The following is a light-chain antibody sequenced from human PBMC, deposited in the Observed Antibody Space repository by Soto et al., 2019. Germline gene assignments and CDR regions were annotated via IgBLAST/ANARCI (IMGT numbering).Light chain of an antibody. CDR3: QQLNSYPLT. J-gene: IGKJ3*01. V-gene: IGKV1-9*01. CDR1: QCISSY. Sequence: DIQLTQSPSFLSASVGDRVTITCRSSQCISSYLAWYQQKPGKAPKLLIYAASTLQSGVPSRFSGSGSGTEFTLTISSRQPEYFATYYCQQLNSYPLTFGPGTKVDIK. CDR2: AAS.